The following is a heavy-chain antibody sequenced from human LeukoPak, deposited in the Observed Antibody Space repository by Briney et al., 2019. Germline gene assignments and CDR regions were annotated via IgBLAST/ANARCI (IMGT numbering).Heavy chain of an antibody. Sequence: AASVKVSCKASGYTFTSYDINWVRQAAGQGVEWRGWMNPNSGNTVYAQKFQGRVTMTTNTSISTAYMELSSLRSEDTAVYYCARGGGDYDFWSGYYYFDYWGQGTLVTVSS. V-gene: IGHV1-8*01. J-gene: IGHJ4*02. CDR2: MNPNSGNT. CDR3: ARGGGDYDFWSGYYYFDY. CDR1: GYTFTSYD. D-gene: IGHD3-3*01.